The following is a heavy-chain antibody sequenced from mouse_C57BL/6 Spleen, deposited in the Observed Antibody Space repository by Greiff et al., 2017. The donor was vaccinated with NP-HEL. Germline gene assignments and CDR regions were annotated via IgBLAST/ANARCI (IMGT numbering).Heavy chain of an antibody. CDR3: ARGGLLPHYYAMDY. J-gene: IGHJ4*01. CDR2: IWSGGST. V-gene: IGHV2-2*01. Sequence: VHLVESGPGLVQPSQSLSITCTVSGFSLTSYGVHWVRQSPGKGLEWLGVIWSGGSTDYNAAFISRLSISKDNSKSQVFFKMNSLQADDTAIYYCARGGLLPHYYAMDYWGQGTSVTVSS. CDR1: GFSLTSYG. D-gene: IGHD2-3*01.